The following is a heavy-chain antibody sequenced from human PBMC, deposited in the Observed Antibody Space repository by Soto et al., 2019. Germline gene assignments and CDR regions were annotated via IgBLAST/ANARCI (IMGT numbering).Heavy chain of an antibody. J-gene: IGHJ4*02. Sequence: PGGSLRLSCAASGFTFSSYGMHLVRQAPGKGLECVSVIWYDGSNKYYADSVKGRFTISRDNSKNTLYLQMNSLRAEDTAVYYCERGSYGSGTQMGYYFEYWGQGTPVTVSS. CDR2: IWYDGSNK. CDR1: GFTFSSYG. D-gene: IGHD3-10*01. CDR3: ERGSYGSGTQMGYYFEY. V-gene: IGHV3-33*01.